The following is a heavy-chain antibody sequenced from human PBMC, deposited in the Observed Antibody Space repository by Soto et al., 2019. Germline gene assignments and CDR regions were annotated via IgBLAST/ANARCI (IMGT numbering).Heavy chain of an antibody. Sequence: EVQLVESGGGLVKPGGSLRLSCAASGFTFSSYSMNWVSQAPGKGLEWVSSISSSSSYIYYADSVKGRFTISRDNAKNSLYLQMNSLRAEDTAVYYCARGPRRFAPFYPWGQGTLVTVSS. J-gene: IGHJ5*02. V-gene: IGHV3-21*01. CDR3: ARGPRRFAPFYP. D-gene: IGHD3-10*01. CDR1: GFTFSSYS. CDR2: ISSSSSYI.